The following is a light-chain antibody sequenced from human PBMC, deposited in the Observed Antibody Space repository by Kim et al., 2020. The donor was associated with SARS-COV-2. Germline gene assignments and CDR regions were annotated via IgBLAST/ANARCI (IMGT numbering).Light chain of an antibody. J-gene: IGLJ1*01. V-gene: IGLV3-21*04. CDR1: NIGSKS. Sequence: SYELTQPPSVSVAPGKTATITCGGDNIGSKSVHWYQQKPGQAPVLVTSYESDRPSGIPERFSGSKSGNTATLTISRVEAGDEADYYCQVWDNSSDHPFGTGTRVTVL. CDR3: QVWDNSSDHP. CDR2: YES.